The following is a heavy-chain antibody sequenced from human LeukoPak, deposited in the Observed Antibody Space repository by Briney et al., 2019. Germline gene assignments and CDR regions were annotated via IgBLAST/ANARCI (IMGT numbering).Heavy chain of an antibody. V-gene: IGHV4-59*11. CDR1: GGSISSHY. Sequence: SETLSLTCTVSGGSISSHYWTWIWQSPVTGLEWIGDISNSGSISYNPSLKSRVTISIDTSKNQFSLKPSSVTAADTAVYYCGRDALVGYFSYYYMDVWGKGTTVTVSS. D-gene: IGHD2-15*01. J-gene: IGHJ6*03. CDR3: GRDALVGYFSYYYMDV. CDR2: ISNSGSI.